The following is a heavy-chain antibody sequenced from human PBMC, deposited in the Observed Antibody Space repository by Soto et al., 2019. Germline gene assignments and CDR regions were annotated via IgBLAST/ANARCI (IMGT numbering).Heavy chain of an antibody. V-gene: IGHV4-59*13. Sequence: SETLSLTCSVSGGSISSYYWSWIRQPPGKGLEWIGYIYYSGSTNYNPSLKSRVTISVDTSKNQFSLKLSSVTAADTAVYYCARGGIAAPPGQWLARGYYYYGMDVWGQGTTVTV. CDR1: GGSISSYY. D-gene: IGHD6-19*01. J-gene: IGHJ6*02. CDR2: IYYSGST. CDR3: ARGGIAAPPGQWLARGYYYYGMDV.